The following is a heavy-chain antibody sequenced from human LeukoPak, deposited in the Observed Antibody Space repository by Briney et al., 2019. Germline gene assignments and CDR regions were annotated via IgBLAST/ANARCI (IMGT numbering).Heavy chain of an antibody. V-gene: IGHV3-23*01. J-gene: IGHJ4*02. D-gene: IGHD3-10*01. Sequence: GGSLRLSCAASGFTFTSYAMSWVRQAPGKGLQWVSTISGGGGSTYYADSVKGRFTVSRDNSKNTLYLQMNSLRAEDTAIFYCAKVIGGSGGYYALNYWGQGTLVPVSS. CDR3: AKVIGGSGGYYALNY. CDR1: GFTFTSYA. CDR2: ISGGGGST.